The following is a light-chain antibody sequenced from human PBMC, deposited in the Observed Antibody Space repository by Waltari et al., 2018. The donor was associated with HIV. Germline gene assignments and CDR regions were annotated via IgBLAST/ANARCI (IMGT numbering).Light chain of an antibody. Sequence: ELVMTHSPATMSVSPGERATLSCRASPSVITNLAWYQQRFGQPPRLLIYGAPTRATDIPARVSGGGSGTEFTLTISSLQSEDFAIYDCQQYNNWPRTFGQGTKVEV. CDR1: PSVITN. CDR2: GAP. CDR3: QQYNNWPRT. V-gene: IGKV3-15*01. J-gene: IGKJ1*01.